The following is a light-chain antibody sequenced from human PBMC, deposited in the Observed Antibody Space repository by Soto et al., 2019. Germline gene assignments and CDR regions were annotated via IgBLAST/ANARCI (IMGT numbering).Light chain of an antibody. V-gene: IGKV1-33*01. CDR1: QDIRFY. Sequence: DIQMTLSPSSLSASLGDRVTITCQGKQDIRFYLNWYQHKTGPAPKLLIYDASQLETGVPSKFSGSGSGTDFTFTTNNVQAEDIGTYYCQHYNSLPITFGQGTRLEIK. CDR3: QHYNSLPIT. CDR2: DAS. J-gene: IGKJ5*01.